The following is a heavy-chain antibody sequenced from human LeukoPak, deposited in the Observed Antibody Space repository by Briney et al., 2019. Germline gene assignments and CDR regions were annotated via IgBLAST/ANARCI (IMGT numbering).Heavy chain of an antibody. D-gene: IGHD3-9*01. CDR2: ISWNSGSI. CDR3: AKDRRYYDILTGYSNYYGMDV. V-gene: IGHV3-9*01. CDR1: GFTFDDYA. Sequence: GGSLRLSCAASGFTFDDYAMHWVRQAPGKGLEWVSGISWNSGSIGYADSVKGRFTISRDNAKNSLYLQMNSLRAEDTALYYCAKDRRYYDILTGYSNYYGMDVWGQGTTVTVSS. J-gene: IGHJ6*02.